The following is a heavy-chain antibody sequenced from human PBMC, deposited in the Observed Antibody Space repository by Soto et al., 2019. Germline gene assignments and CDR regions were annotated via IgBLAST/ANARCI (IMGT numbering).Heavy chain of an antibody. CDR1: GLTFSDCY. CDR3: ERVRFREWGDAMDV. CDR2: ISSSGSSI. J-gene: IGHJ6*02. Sequence: QVQLVESGGGLVKPGGSLRLSCAASGLTFSDCYMNWLRQAPGKGLGWVSYISSSGSSINYAGSVKGRFTISRDNAKNSLYLPRNSLRAEATAMYYCERVRFREWGDAMDVWGQGTTVTVSS. D-gene: IGHD3-10*01. V-gene: IGHV3-11*01.